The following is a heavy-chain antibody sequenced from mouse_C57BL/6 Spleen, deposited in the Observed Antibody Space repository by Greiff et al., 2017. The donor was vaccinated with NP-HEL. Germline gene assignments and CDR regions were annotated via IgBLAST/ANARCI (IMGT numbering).Heavy chain of an antibody. CDR2: IDPSDSYT. D-gene: IGHD2-5*01. Sequence: QVQLQQPGAELVRPGTSVKLSCKASGYTFTSYWMHWVKQRPGQGLEWIGVIDPSDSYTNYNQKFKGKATLTVDTSSSTAYMQLSSLTSEDSAVYYCARNSNYVGYWGQGTTLTVSS. V-gene: IGHV1-59*01. CDR3: ARNSNYVGY. CDR1: GYTFTSYW. J-gene: IGHJ2*01.